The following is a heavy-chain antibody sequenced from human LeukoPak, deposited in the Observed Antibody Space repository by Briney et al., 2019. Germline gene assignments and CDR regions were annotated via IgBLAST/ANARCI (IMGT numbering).Heavy chain of an antibody. Sequence: SVKVSCKASGGTFRSYAVSWVRQAPGQGLEWMGRIIPIFGTANYAQKFQGRLTITTDESASTAYMELSSLTSEDTAVCHCARTDLELGDFDYWGQGTLVTVSS. V-gene: IGHV1-69*05. CDR1: GGTFRSYA. D-gene: IGHD1-7*01. J-gene: IGHJ4*02. CDR2: IIPIFGTA. CDR3: ARTDLELGDFDY.